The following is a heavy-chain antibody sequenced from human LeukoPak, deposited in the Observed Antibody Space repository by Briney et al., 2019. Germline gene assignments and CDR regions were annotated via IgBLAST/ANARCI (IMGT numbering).Heavy chain of an antibody. CDR1: GYTFTGYY. CDR3: TRDPVGGFDP. J-gene: IGHJ5*02. Sequence: GASVKVSCKASGYTFTGYYMQWVRQAPGQGLEWMGWINPNSGDTNYAQKFQGRVTLTRDTSISTAYMELSRLRSDATAVYYCTRDPVGGFDPWGQGTLVTVSS. CDR2: INPNSGDT. V-gene: IGHV1-2*02.